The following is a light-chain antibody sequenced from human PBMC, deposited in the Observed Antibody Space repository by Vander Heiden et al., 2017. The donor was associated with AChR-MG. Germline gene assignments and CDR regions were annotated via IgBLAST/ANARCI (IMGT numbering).Light chain of an antibody. Sequence: EIVMTQSPATLSVSPGEGATLSCRASQSVRSNLAWCQQKPGQAPRLFIYDESTRATGIPARFSGSGSGTEFTLTISSLQSEDFGVYYCQQYNNWPWTFGQGTKVEIK. CDR3: QQYNNWPWT. J-gene: IGKJ1*01. CDR1: QSVRSN. CDR2: DES. V-gene: IGKV3-15*01.